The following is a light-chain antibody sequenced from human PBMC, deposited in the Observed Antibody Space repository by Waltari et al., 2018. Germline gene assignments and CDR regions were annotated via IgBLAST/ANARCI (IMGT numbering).Light chain of an antibody. J-gene: IGKJ1*01. V-gene: IGKV1-33*01. CDR3: QHYDGVPPWT. Sequence: DIQMTQSPSSLSASVRDRVTTTCQASRDINNYLNWYQQKPGKAPKLLIYDASTLETGVPSRFSGSGSGTDFVFTISRLQPEDIATYYCQHYDGVPPWTFGQGTRVDFK. CDR2: DAS. CDR1: RDINNY.